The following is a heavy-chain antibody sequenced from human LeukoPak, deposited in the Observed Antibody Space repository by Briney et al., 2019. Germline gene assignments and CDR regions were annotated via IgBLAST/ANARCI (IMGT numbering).Heavy chain of an antibody. CDR3: ARGGPGWTFNH. J-gene: IGHJ5*02. CDR2: ISSRGDTI. Sequence: GGSLRLSCTASGFSFSDNFMGWLRQSPGKGLEWVSYISSRGDTIHYSDVVKGRFSISRDNSKRSLYLQMNRLKIDDTAVYYCARGGPGWTFNHWGHGTLVSVSS. CDR1: GFSFSDNF. V-gene: IGHV3-11*01. D-gene: IGHD3/OR15-3a*01.